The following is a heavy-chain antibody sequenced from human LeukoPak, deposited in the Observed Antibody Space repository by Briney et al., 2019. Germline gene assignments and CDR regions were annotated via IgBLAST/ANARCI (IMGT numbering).Heavy chain of an antibody. CDR2: MYYSGST. V-gene: IGHV4-30-4*07. Sequence: SETLSLTCAVSGGSISSGDYSWSWIRQPPGEGLEWIGYMYYSGSTYSNLSLKSRVTISVDTSKNQFSLKLSSVTAADTAVYYCARGLDTNDWSDAFDIWGQGTMVTVSS. CDR1: GGSISSGDYS. J-gene: IGHJ3*02. CDR3: ARGLDTNDWSDAFDI. D-gene: IGHD2-21*01.